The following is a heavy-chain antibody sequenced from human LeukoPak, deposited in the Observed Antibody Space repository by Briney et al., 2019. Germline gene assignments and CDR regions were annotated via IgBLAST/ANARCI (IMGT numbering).Heavy chain of an antibody. J-gene: IGHJ4*02. V-gene: IGHV6-1*01. CDR1: GDSVSSNSAA. CDR2: TYYGSKWYN. Sequence: SQTLSLTCAISGDSVSSNSAAWNWIRQSPSRGLEWLGRTYYGSKWYNDYATSVKSRVTIHPDTSKNQFSLQLNSVTPEDTAAYYCVRGHEYSSGWYYFDYWGQGTLVTVSS. D-gene: IGHD6-19*01. CDR3: VRGHEYSSGWYYFDY.